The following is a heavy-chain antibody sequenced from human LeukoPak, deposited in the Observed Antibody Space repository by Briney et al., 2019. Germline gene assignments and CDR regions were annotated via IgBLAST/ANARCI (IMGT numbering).Heavy chain of an antibody. Sequence: GGSLRLSCAASGFTFSSYAMHWVRQAPGKGLEWVAVISYDGSNKYYADSVKGRFTISRDNSKNTLYLQMNSLRAEDTAVYYCAKESSGWYFAFDIWGQGTMVTVSS. CDR2: ISYDGSNK. CDR3: AKESSGWYFAFDI. CDR1: GFTFSSYA. V-gene: IGHV3-30*01. D-gene: IGHD6-19*01. J-gene: IGHJ3*02.